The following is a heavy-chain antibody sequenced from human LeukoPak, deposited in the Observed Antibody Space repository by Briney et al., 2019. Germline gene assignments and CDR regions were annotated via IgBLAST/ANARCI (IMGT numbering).Heavy chain of an antibody. V-gene: IGHV3-74*01. CDR1: GFTFSTYW. D-gene: IGHD3-16*01. Sequence: GGSLRLSCAASGFTFSTYWMHWVRQGPGKGLVWVSRINSDGRTTDYADPVRGRFTISRDNAKNTLYLQMNSLRAEDTAVYYCARGGQDDYSDYWGQGTLVTVSS. J-gene: IGHJ4*02. CDR3: ARGGQDDYSDY. CDR2: INSDGRTT.